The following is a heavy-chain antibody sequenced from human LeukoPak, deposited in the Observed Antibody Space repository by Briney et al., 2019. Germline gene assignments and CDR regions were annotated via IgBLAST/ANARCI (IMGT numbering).Heavy chain of an antibody. CDR1: GFTFGSYW. D-gene: IGHD2-2*02. V-gene: IGHV3-74*01. CDR3: GRGFSIVPAGIPDY. Sequence: GGSLRLSCAASGFTFGSYWMHWVRQAPGKGLVWFSRINTDGGSTTYADSVKGRFTISRDNAKNTLYLQMNSLRAEDTAVYYCGRGFSIVPAGIPDYWGLGTLVTVSS. CDR2: INTDGGST. J-gene: IGHJ4*02.